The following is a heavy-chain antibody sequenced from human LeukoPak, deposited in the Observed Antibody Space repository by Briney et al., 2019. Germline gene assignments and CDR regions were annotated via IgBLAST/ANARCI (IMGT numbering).Heavy chain of an antibody. J-gene: IGHJ1*01. V-gene: IGHV3-48*01. CDR1: GLSFNNYC. Sequence: GGSLRLSCSASGLSFNNYCMSWVRQSPGTGLQWIAYTGSNGSNIHYADSVKGRFTISSDNAKESVFLQMDTLRGDDTAVCECERVGGRGIWGSGT. CDR2: TGSNGSNI. CDR3: ERVGGRGI.